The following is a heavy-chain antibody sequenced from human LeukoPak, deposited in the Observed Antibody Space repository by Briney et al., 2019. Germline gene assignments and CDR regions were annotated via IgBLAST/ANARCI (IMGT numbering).Heavy chain of an antibody. CDR1: GGSLSTYY. V-gene: IGHV4-59*08. CDR3: VRQRVPQQLVAPCAN. CDR2: IYYSGST. D-gene: IGHD6-13*01. J-gene: IGHJ4*02. Sequence: SETLFLTCTVSGGSLSTYYWSWLRQPPGKGLEWIGYIYYSGSTNYNPSLKSRVIISVDTSKNQFFLKVSSVTAADTAVYYCVRQRVPQQLVAPCANWGQGTLVTVSS.